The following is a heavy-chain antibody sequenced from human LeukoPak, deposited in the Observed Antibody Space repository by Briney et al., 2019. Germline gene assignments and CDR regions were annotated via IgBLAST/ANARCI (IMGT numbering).Heavy chain of an antibody. CDR2: ISGSGGST. CDR3: AKDWMSTITNYFDY. Sequence: TGGSLRLSCVASGFTFSNYAMSWVRQTPGKGLEWVSSISGSGGSTHYADSVKGRFTISRDNSKNILYLQMNSLRAEDTAVYYCAKDWMSTITNYFDYWGQGTLVTVSS. V-gene: IGHV3-23*01. CDR1: GFTFSNYA. J-gene: IGHJ4*02. D-gene: IGHD5-12*01.